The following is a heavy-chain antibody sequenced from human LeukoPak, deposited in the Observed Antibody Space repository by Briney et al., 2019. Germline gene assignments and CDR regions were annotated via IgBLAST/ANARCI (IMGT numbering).Heavy chain of an antibody. D-gene: IGHD6-13*01. CDR1: GGSISSSNW. CDR3: ASSVAAAGTLDY. CDR2: IYHSGRT. V-gene: IGHV4-4*02. J-gene: IGHJ4*02. Sequence: PSETLSLTCAVSGGSISSSNWWSWVRQPPGKGLEWIGEIYHSGRTNYNPSLKSRVTISVDKSKNQFSLKLSSVTAADTAVYYCASSVAAAGTLDYWGQGTLVTVSS.